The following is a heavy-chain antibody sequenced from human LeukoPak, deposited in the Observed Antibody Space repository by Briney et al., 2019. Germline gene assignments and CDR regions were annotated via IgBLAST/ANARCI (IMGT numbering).Heavy chain of an antibody. Sequence: GGSLRLSCAASGFTFDDYGMSWVRQAPGKGLEWVSGINWNGGSTGYADSVKGRFTISRDNAKNSLYLQMNSLRAEDTAVYYCARDLEHYDSSGYYYPGYYFDYWGQGTLVTVSS. CDR2: INWNGGST. CDR3: ARDLEHYDSSGYYYPGYYFDY. D-gene: IGHD3-22*01. J-gene: IGHJ4*02. CDR1: GFTFDDYG. V-gene: IGHV3-20*04.